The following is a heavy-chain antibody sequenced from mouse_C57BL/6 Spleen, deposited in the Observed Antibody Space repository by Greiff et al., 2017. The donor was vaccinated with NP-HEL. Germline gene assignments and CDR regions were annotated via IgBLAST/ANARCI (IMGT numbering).Heavy chain of an antibody. Sequence: DVKLQESGPGLVKPSQSLSLTCSVTGYSITSGYYWNWIRQFPGNKLEWMGYISYDGSNNYNPSLKNRISITRDTSKNQFFLKLNSVTTEDTATYYCARGSSEYFDYWGQGTTLTVSS. CDR2: ISYDGSN. CDR1: GYSITSGYY. D-gene: IGHD3-1*01. V-gene: IGHV3-6*01. J-gene: IGHJ2*01. CDR3: ARGSSEYFDY.